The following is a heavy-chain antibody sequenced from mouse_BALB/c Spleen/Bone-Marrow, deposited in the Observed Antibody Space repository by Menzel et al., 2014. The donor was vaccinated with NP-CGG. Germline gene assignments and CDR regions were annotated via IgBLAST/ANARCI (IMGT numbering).Heavy chain of an antibody. J-gene: IGHJ2*01. D-gene: IGHD2-3*01. CDR1: GYSITSDYY. Sequence: EVKLMESGPGLVKPSQSLSLTCSVTGYSITSDYYWYWIRQFPGNKLEWMGYISYDGSNHYNPSLKNRISITRDTSKNQFFLKLSSVTTEDTATYYCAREPYDGSLFDSWGQGTTLTVSS. CDR2: ISYDGSN. CDR3: AREPYDGSLFDS. V-gene: IGHV3-6*02.